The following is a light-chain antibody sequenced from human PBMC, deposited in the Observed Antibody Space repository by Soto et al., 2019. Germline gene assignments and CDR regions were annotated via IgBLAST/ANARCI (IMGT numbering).Light chain of an antibody. J-gene: IGKJ1*01. Sequence: EIVLTQSPGTLSLSPGERATLSCRASQSVSSSYLAWYQQKPGQAPRLLIYGASSRATGIPDRFSGSGSGTDFTITISRLEPADFGVYYCQQYGSSSTWTFGQGTKVEIK. V-gene: IGKV3-20*01. CDR3: QQYGSSSTWT. CDR1: QSVSSSY. CDR2: GAS.